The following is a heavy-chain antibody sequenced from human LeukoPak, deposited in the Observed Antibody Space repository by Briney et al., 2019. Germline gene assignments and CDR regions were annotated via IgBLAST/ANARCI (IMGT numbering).Heavy chain of an antibody. CDR1: GFRFSSYW. Sequence: PGGSLRLSCAASGFRFSSYWMHWVRQAPGKGLVWVSRINSDGSGATYADSVRGRFTISRDNAKSTLYLQMNSLRAEDTAVYYCARDWSGDTSYWGLGTLVTVSS. V-gene: IGHV3-74*01. CDR2: INSDGSGA. J-gene: IGHJ4*02. D-gene: IGHD2-21*01. CDR3: ARDWSGDTSY.